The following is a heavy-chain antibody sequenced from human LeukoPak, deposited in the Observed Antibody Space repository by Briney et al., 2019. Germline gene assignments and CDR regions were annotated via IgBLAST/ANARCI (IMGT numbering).Heavy chain of an antibody. D-gene: IGHD4-17*01. CDR3: AKIRGASSWFDT. Sequence: PGGSLRLSCAASGFTFSTYWLGWVRQAPGKGLEWVANIKEDGGDKYYVDSVKGRFTISRDNAKNSLYLQMNSLRAEDTAMYYCAKIRGASSWFDTWGQGTLVTVSS. V-gene: IGHV3-7*01. J-gene: IGHJ5*02. CDR2: IKEDGGDK. CDR1: GFTFSTYW.